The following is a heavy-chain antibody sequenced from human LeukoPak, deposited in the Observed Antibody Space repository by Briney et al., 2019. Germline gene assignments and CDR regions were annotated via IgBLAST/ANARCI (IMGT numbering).Heavy chain of an antibody. D-gene: IGHD3-10*01. V-gene: IGHV3-21*01. CDR3: ARDSSWGSGIYRFDY. Sequence: PGGSLRLSCAASGFIFSRYSMNWVRQAPGKGLEWASSISSSSSYMYYADSVKGRFTISRDNAKNSLYLQMNSLRAEDTAVYYCARDSSWGSGIYRFDYWGQGTLVTVSS. CDR2: ISSSSSYM. J-gene: IGHJ4*02. CDR1: GFIFSRYS.